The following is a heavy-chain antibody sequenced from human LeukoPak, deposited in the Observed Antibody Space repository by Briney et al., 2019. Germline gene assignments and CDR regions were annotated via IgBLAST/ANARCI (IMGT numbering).Heavy chain of an antibody. CDR3: ARGKRGYSSSWYDY. CDR2: INHSGST. D-gene: IGHD6-13*01. Sequence: PSETLSLTCAVYGGXFSGYYCSWIRQPPGKGLEWLGEINHSGSTNYNPSLKSRVTISVDTSKNQFSLKLSSVTAADTAVYCCARGKRGYSSSWYDYWGQGTLVTVSS. J-gene: IGHJ4*02. V-gene: IGHV4-34*01. CDR1: GGXFSGYY.